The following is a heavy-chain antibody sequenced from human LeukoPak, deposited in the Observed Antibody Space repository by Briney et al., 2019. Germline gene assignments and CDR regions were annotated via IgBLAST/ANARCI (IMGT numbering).Heavy chain of an antibody. CDR3: AKEGAYPIITYDS. CDR1: GFSFSRYW. V-gene: IGHV3-7*01. J-gene: IGHJ5*01. Sequence: GGSLRLSCAASGFSFSRYWMNWVRQAPGKGLEWVAYIKGDGHEKNYVDSVKGRFSISRDNARNSLYLQMDSLRAEDTAVYYCAKEGAYPIITYDSWGQGALVTVSS. D-gene: IGHD3-10*01. CDR2: IKGDGHEK.